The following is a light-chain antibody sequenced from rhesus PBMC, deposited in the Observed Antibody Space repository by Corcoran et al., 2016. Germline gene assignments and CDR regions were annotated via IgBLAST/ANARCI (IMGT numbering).Light chain of an antibody. J-gene: IGKJ4*01. CDR2: YTN. CDR1: QAISSY. CDR3: QKYSTLPPT. Sequence: DIQMTQSPSSLSAFVGDRVTITRRASQAISSYLIWYQQKPGKAPNLLIYYTNRLQSGVPSRFSGNGSGADFTLTLSSLQPDDFATYYYQKYSTLPPTFGGGTKVEIK. V-gene: IGKV1-32*01.